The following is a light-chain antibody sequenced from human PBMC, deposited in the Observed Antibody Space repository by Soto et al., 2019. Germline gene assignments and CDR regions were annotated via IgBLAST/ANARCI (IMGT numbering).Light chain of an antibody. J-gene: IGKJ3*01. Sequence: EIVMTQSPGTLSVSPGERAILSCRASQSVSSNLAWYQQKPGQTPRLLIYGASTRATGIPARFSGSGSGTEFTLTISSLQSEDFAVYYCQQYNIWPPFTFGPGTKVDIK. V-gene: IGKV3-15*01. CDR1: QSVSSN. CDR2: GAS. CDR3: QQYNIWPPFT.